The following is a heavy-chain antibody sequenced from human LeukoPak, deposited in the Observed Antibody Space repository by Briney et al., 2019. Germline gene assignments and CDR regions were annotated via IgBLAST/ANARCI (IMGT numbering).Heavy chain of an antibody. V-gene: IGHV3-21*01. J-gene: IGHJ4*02. D-gene: IGHD5-18*01. CDR3: AHGIYSYGRTLDY. Sequence: SGALRQSCAACGFTFISYSMNCVGQAKAQGVEWGSSISSSSSYIYYADSVKGRFTISRDNAKNSLYLQMNSLRAEDTAVYYCAHGIYSYGRTLDYWGQGTLVTVSS. CDR2: ISSSSSYI. CDR1: GFTFISYS.